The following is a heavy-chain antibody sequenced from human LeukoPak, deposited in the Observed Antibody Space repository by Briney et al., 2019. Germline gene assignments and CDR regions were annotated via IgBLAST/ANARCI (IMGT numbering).Heavy chain of an antibody. CDR2: IYYSRST. CDR3: ARRKGFGEGYFDS. CDR1: GGSISNTLYY. Sequence: TSETLPLTCTVSGGSISNTLYYWAWIRQPPGKGLESIGSIYYSRSTYYSPSLKSRVTISVDTSKNQFSLKLTSVTAADTAVYYCARRKGFGEGYFDSWGQGTLVTVSS. J-gene: IGHJ4*02. D-gene: IGHD3-10*01. V-gene: IGHV4-39*01.